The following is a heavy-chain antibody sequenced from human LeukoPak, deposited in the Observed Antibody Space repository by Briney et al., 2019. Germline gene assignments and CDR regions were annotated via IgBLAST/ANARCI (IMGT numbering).Heavy chain of an antibody. CDR2: ISYDGSDE. CDR1: GLAFSSYS. D-gene: IGHD3-3*01. V-gene: IGHV3-30*04. Sequence: GRSLRLSCVASGLAFSSYSMHWVRQAPGKGLEWVGVISYDGSDEYYTDSVKGRLTISRDNSKNTVYLQMNSLRADDTAVYYCARDFTPEWFDIHWGQGTLVTVSS. J-gene: IGHJ4*02. CDR3: ARDFTPEWFDIH.